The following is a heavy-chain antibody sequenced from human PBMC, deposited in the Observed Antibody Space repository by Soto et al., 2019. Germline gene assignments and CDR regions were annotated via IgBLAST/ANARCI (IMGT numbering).Heavy chain of an antibody. CDR1: GGTLSSYT. D-gene: IGHD2-15*01. V-gene: IGHV1-69*04. CDR2: VIPNLGVT. Sequence: SVKVSWKASGGTLSSYTFSWVRQAPGQGLEWMGRVIPNLGVTNYAKKFQGRFTIVVDTSTSTAYMELNSPRYEDTAVYYCARDKGYCSDTSCPDFDYWGQGTLVTVSS. CDR3: ARDKGYCSDTSCPDFDY. J-gene: IGHJ4*02.